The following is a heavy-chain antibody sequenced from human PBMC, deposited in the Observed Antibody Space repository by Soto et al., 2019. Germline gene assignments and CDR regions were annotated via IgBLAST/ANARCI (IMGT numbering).Heavy chain of an antibody. CDR3: ARENCSGGSCYAS. CDR1: GGSISSYY. V-gene: IGHV4-59*01. J-gene: IGHJ5*02. D-gene: IGHD2-15*01. Sequence: QVQLQESGPGLVKPSETLSLTCTVSGGSISSYYWSWIRQPPGKGLEWIGYIYYSGSTNYNPSLKSRVTISVDTSKTQFSLKLSSVTAADTAVYYCARENCSGGSCYASWGQGTLVTVSS. CDR2: IYYSGST.